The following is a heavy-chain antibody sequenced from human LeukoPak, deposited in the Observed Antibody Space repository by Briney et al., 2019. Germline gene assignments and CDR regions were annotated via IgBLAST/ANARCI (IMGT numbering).Heavy chain of an antibody. Sequence: GGSLSLSCAAAGLILSNYWMSWARHAPGEGREWVGNIKGGGSEKYYVDSVKGRFPISRDNAKNALFLQMNSLRAEDTGVYYCAGGIAAAVHNCFDPWGQGTLVTVSS. CDR3: AGGIAAAVHNCFDP. V-gene: IGHV3-7*01. J-gene: IGHJ5*02. CDR1: GLILSNYW. CDR2: IKGGGSEK. D-gene: IGHD6-13*01.